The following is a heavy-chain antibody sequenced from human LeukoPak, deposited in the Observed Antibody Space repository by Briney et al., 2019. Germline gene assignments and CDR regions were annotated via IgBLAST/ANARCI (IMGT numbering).Heavy chain of an antibody. CDR2: INWNGGSP. CDR1: GFTFGDCG. D-gene: IGHD3-16*01. J-gene: IGHJ6*03. CDR3: ARDLARGGPHARLNYYMDV. V-gene: IGHV3-20*01. Sequence: PGGSLRLSCEASGFTFGDCGMSWVRQAPGKGLEWVSGINWNGGSPRYADSVKGRFTISRDNAKNSLYLQMNSLRAEDTALYHCARDLARGGPHARLNYYMDVWGKGTTVTVSS.